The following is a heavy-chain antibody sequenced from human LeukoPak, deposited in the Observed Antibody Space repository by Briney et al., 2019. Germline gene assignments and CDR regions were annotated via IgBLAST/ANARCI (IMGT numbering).Heavy chain of an antibody. J-gene: IGHJ4*02. Sequence: SVKVSCKASGGTFSSYAISWVRQAPGQGLEWMGGIIPIFGTANYAQKFQGRVTIAADESTSTAYMELSSLRSEDTAVYYCASLRGGSGSYYEYWGQGTLVTVSS. D-gene: IGHD3-10*01. V-gene: IGHV1-69*13. CDR2: IIPIFGTA. CDR3: ASLRGGSGSYYEY. CDR1: GGTFSSYA.